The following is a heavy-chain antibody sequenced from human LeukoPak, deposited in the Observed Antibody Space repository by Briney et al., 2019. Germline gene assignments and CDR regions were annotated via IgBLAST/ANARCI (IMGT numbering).Heavy chain of an antibody. J-gene: IGHJ2*01. V-gene: IGHV3-53*01. CDR2: LYTTDTT. CDR3: ARLGSDWSHWYFDL. CDR1: GFTVSGKA. Sequence: GGSPRLSCAASGFTVSGKAMTWVRQAPGKGLECVSILYTTDTTYYADSVKGRFTISRDNSNNALYLQMHSLRPEDTAVYYCARLGSDWSHWYFDLWGRGALVTVSS. D-gene: IGHD3-9*01.